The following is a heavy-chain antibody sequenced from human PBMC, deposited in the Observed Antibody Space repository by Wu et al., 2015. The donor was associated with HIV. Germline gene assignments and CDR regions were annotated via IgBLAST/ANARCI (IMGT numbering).Heavy chain of an antibody. Sequence: QLHLVQSGAEVKKPGASVKVSCKASGSTFTSYDINWVRQASGQGPEWVGWMHPNSGDTGYAQKFLGRVTVTRNKSIDTTYMELSSLTSDDTAVYYCASRPHFDNSGFFAYGMDVWGQGTTVTVSS. CDR3: ASRPHFDNSGFFAYGMDV. V-gene: IGHV1-8*01. J-gene: IGHJ6*02. D-gene: IGHD3-22*01. CDR1: GSTFTSYD. CDR2: MHPNSGDT.